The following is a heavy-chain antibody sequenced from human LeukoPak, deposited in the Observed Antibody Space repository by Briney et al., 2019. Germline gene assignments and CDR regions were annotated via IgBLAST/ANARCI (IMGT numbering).Heavy chain of an antibody. CDR1: GGPFSGYY. J-gene: IGHJ4*02. D-gene: IGHD3-22*01. CDR2: INHSGST. Sequence: SETLSLTCAVYGGPFSGYYWSWIRQPPGKGLEWIGEINHSGSTNYNPSLKSRVTMSVDTSKNQFSLKLSSVTAADTAVYYCARDGYYYDSSGYYRFDYWGQGTLVTVSS. V-gene: IGHV4-34*01. CDR3: ARDGYYYDSSGYYRFDY.